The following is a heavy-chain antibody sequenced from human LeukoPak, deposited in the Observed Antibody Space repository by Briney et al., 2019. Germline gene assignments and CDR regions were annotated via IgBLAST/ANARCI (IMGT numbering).Heavy chain of an antibody. V-gene: IGHV3-21*01. CDR2: ISSSSSYI. J-gene: IGHJ5*02. Sequence: PGGSLRLSCAASGFTFSSYSMNWVRQAPGKGLEWVSSISSSSSYIYYADSVKGRFTISRDNAKNSLYLQMNSLRAEDTAVYYCARLMATINNWFDPWGQGTLVTVSS. D-gene: IGHD5-24*01. CDR1: GFTFSSYS. CDR3: ARLMATINNWFDP.